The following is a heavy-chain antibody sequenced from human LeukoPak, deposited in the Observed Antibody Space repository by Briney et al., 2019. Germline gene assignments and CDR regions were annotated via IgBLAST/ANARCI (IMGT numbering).Heavy chain of an antibody. CDR2: VNRDDDK. CDR1: GFSLNASGMC. V-gene: IGHV2-70*20. D-gene: IGHD2-21*02. Sequence: SGPTLVNPTQTLTLTCTFSGFSLNASGMCVSWVRQPPGKALEWLALVNRDDDKYYSTSLKTRLTISKDTSKNQVVLTMTNMDPVDTATYYCARKRVTTILPDAFGIWGQGTMVTVSS. CDR3: ARKRVTTILPDAFGI. J-gene: IGHJ3*02.